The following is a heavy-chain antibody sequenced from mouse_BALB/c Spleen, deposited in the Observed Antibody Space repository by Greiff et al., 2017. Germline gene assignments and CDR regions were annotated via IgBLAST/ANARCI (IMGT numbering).Heavy chain of an antibody. CDR1: GYTFTSYW. J-gene: IGHJ4*01. Sequence: EVKVEESGTVLARPGASVKMSCKASGYTFTSYWMHWVKQRPGQGLEWIGAIYPGNSDTSYNQKFKGKAKLTAVTSTSTAYMELSSLTNEDSAVYYCTRGTTVVAMDYWGQGTSVTVSS. CDR3: TRGTTVVAMDY. V-gene: IGHV1-5*01. CDR2: IYPGNSDT. D-gene: IGHD1-1*01.